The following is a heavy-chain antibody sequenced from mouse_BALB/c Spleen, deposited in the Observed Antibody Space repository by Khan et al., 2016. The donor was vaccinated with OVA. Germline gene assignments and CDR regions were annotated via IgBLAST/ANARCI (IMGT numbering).Heavy chain of an antibody. V-gene: IGHV3-2*02. CDR3: ARTAGIKY. J-gene: IGHJ2*01. CDR2: ISYSGST. CDR1: GYSITSGYG. D-gene: IGHD1-2*01. Sequence: EVQLVESGPGLVKPSQSLSLTCTVTGYSITSGYGWNWIRQFPGNKLEWMGYISYSGSTNYNPSLKSRISITRDTSKNQFFLQLNSVATEDTATYYWARTAGIKYWGQGTTLTVSS.